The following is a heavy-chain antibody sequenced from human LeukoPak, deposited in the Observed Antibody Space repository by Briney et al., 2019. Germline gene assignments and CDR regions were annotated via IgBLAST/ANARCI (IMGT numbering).Heavy chain of an antibody. D-gene: IGHD6-6*01. CDR1: GGSISSSSYY. CDR3: ARHLWVEYSSSIVNYYYMDV. J-gene: IGHJ6*03. V-gene: IGHV4-39*01. CDR2: IYYSGST. Sequence: PSETLSLTCTVSGGSISSSSYYWGWIRQPPGKGLEWIGSIYYSGSTYYNPSLKSRVTISVDTSKNQFSLKLSSVTAADTAVYYCARHLWVEYSSSIVNYYYMDVWGKGTTVTVSS.